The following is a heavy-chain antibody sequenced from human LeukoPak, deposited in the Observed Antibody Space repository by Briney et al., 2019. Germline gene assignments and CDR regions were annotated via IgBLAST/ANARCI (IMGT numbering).Heavy chain of an antibody. Sequence: QPGGSLRLSCAASGFTFSSYAMHWVRQAPGRGLEYVSAISSNGGLAYYANSVKGRFTISRDNSKNTLYLQMGSLRAEDMAVYYCARGPYSSGRYYFDYWGQGTLVTVSS. D-gene: IGHD6-19*01. J-gene: IGHJ4*02. CDR1: GFTFSSYA. CDR2: ISSNGGLA. CDR3: ARGPYSSGRYYFDY. V-gene: IGHV3-64*01.